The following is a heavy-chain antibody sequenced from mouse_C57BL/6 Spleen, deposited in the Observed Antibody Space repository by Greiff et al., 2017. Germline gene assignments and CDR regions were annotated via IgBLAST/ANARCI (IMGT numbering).Heavy chain of an antibody. CDR2: INPSSGYT. V-gene: IGHV1-7*01. J-gene: IGHJ4*01. CDR1: GYTFTSYW. Sequence: QVQLQQSGAELAKPGASVQLSCKASGYTFTSYWMHWVKQRPGQGLEWIGYINPSSGYTKYNQKFKDKATLTADKSSSTAYMQLSSLTYEDSAVYYCALDSSGYEGYYYAMDYWGQGTSVTVSS. D-gene: IGHD3-2*02. CDR3: ALDSSGYEGYYYAMDY.